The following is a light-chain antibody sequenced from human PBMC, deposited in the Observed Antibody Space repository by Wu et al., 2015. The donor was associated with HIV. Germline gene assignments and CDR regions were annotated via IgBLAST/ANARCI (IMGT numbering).Light chain of an antibody. V-gene: IGKV3-15*01. CDR3: QQYNDWPPFLT. Sequence: EIVMTQSPATLSVSPGDRATLSCRASQSVNSNLAWYQQKPGQAPRLLIYGASIRAAGIPARFSGSGSGTEFTLTISSMQSEDFAVYSCQQYNDWPPFLTFGGGTKVE. CDR2: GAS. J-gene: IGKJ4*01. CDR1: QSVNSN.